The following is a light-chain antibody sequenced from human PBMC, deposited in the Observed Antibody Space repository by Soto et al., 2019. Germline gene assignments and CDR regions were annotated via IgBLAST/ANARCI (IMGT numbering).Light chain of an antibody. Sequence: QSVLTQPASVSGSPGQSITISLPGTRKESGSQKFASLYQQHPGKAPKLPIYYFSNRPSGVFYRFSGSKFGNTASLTFSGFQVEDEADYYCSSCTSSNTFVFGTGTEVTVL. J-gene: IGLJ1*01. CDR1: RKESGSQKF. CDR3: SSCTSSNTFV. CDR2: YFS. V-gene: IGLV2-14*03.